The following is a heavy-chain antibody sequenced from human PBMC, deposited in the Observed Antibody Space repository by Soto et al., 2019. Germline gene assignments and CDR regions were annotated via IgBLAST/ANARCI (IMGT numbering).Heavy chain of an antibody. V-gene: IGHV3-23*01. J-gene: IGHJ4*02. D-gene: IGHD3-10*01. CDR3: ASLMVRGVIMTFDY. Sequence: GGSLRLSCAASGFTFSSYAMSWVRQAPGKGLEWVSAISGSGGSTYYADSVKGRFTISRDNSKNTLYLQMNSLRAEDTAVYYCASLMVRGVIMTFDYWGQGTLVTVSS. CDR2: ISGSGGST. CDR1: GFTFSSYA.